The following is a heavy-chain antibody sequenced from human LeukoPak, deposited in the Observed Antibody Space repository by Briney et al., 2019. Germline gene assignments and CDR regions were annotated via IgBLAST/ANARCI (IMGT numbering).Heavy chain of an antibody. D-gene: IGHD5-18*01. CDR1: GGSISSYY. J-gene: IGHJ4*02. CDR2: IYYSGST. Sequence: SETLSLTCTVSGGSISSYYWSWIRQPPGKGLEWIGYIYYSGSTNYNRSLKSRVTISVDTSKNQFSLKLSSVTAAGTAVYYCARVDTAEFDYWGQGTLVTVSS. CDR3: ARVDTAEFDY. V-gene: IGHV4-59*01.